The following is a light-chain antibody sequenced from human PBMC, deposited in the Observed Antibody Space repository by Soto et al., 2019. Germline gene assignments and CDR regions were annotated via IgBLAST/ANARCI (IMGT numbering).Light chain of an antibody. V-gene: IGKV1D-16*01. J-gene: IGKJ1*01. CDR1: QGISSW. CDR2: AAS. CDR3: QHYNSYSEA. Sequence: DIQMTRCLSSVWACVGDRETIAFRASQGISSWLAWYQQKPGKAPKLLIYAASSLQSGVPSRFSGSGSGTDFTLTISSLQPDDFATYYCQHYNSYSEAFGQGTTVDIK.